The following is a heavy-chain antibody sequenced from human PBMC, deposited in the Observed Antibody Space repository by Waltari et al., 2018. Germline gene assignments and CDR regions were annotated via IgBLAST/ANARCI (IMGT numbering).Heavy chain of an antibody. CDR2: INSDGSST. J-gene: IGHJ4*02. CDR3: ARWDYSSSAY. D-gene: IGHD6-6*01. CDR1: GFTFSSSW. Sequence: EVQLVESGGGLVQPGGSLRLSCAASGFTFSSSWMHWVRQAPGKGLGWVSYINSDGSSTRYADSVKGRFTISRDNAKNTLYLQMNSLRAEDTAVYYCARWDYSSSAYWGQGTLVTVSS. V-gene: IGHV3-74*01.